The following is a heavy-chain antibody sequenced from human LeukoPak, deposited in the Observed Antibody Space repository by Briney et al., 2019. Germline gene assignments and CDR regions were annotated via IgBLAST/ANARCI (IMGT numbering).Heavy chain of an antibody. CDR2: FYYSGST. CDR1: GVSITTESYY. J-gene: IGHJ5*02. V-gene: IGHV4-39*01. Sequence: SETLSLTCNVSGVSITTESYYWGWIRQPPGQGLEWIGTFYYSGSTFYNPSLQGRVTISVDTSKNQLSLKVTSVTAADTATYYCVGSRGPIALYNWFDPWGQGTPVSVSS. CDR3: VGSRGPIALYNWFDP. D-gene: IGHD6-13*01.